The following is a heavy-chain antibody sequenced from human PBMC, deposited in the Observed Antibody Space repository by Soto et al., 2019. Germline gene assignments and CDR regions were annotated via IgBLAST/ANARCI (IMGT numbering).Heavy chain of an antibody. V-gene: IGHV1-3*01. J-gene: IGHJ6*02. Sequence: ASVKVSCKASGYSFSTYSMHWVRQAPGQGLEWMGWINGADGNTRYSQKFKDRVSISRXPXXSXXXMXLXSLRSEDTAVYYCARGKGMEENYYYQGMDVWG. D-gene: IGHD1-1*01. CDR2: INGADGNT. CDR3: ARGKGMEENYYYQGMDV. CDR1: GYSFSTYS.